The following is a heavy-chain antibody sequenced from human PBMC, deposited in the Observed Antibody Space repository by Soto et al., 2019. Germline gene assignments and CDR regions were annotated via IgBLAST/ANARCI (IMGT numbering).Heavy chain of an antibody. CDR3: ARDISYYDSSGYGPSLDY. Sequence: ASVKVSCKASGYTFTGYFMHWVRQAPGQGLEWMGWINPYSGGADYAQSFQGRVTMTRDTSISTVHMELSRLRFDDTAVYYCARDISYYDSSGYGPSLDYWGQGTLVTVSS. D-gene: IGHD3-22*01. V-gene: IGHV1-2*02. CDR2: INPYSGGA. CDR1: GYTFTGYF. J-gene: IGHJ4*02.